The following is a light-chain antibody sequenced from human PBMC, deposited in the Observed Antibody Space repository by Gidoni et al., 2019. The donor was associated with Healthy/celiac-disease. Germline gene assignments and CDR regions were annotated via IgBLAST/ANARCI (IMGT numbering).Light chain of an antibody. J-gene: IGKJ3*01. CDR2: AAS. CDR3: QQRYSTPFT. CDR1: QSISSY. Sequence: DIQMTQSPSSLSASVGDRVTITCRASQSISSYLNWYQQKPGKAPKLLIYAASSLQSGVPSMFSGSVSGTDFTLTISSLQPEDFATYYCQQRYSTPFTFXPXTKVDIK. V-gene: IGKV1-39*01.